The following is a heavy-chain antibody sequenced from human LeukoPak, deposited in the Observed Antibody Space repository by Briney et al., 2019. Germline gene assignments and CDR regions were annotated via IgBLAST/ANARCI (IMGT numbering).Heavy chain of an antibody. D-gene: IGHD5-18*01. CDR1: GGSFSGYY. J-gene: IGHJ5*02. CDR3: ARGARYSYGLLGRDNWFDP. Sequence: SETLSLTCAVYGGSFSGYYWSWIRQPPGKGLEWIGEINHSGSTNYNLSLKSRVTISVDTSKNQFSLKLSSVTAADTAVYYCARGARYSYGLLGRDNWFDPWGQGTLVTVSS. V-gene: IGHV4-34*01. CDR2: INHSGST.